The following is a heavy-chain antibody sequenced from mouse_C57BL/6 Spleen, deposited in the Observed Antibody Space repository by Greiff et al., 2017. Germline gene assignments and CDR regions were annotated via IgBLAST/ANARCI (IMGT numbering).Heavy chain of an antibody. CDR2: IHPNSGST. Sequence: QVHVKQPGAELVKPGASVKLSCKASGYTFTSYWMHWVKQRPGQGLEWIGMIHPNSGSTNYNEKFKSKATLTVDKSSSTAYMQLSSLTSEDSAVYYCASGDYYGSSYWYFDVWGTGTTVTVSS. J-gene: IGHJ1*03. D-gene: IGHD1-1*01. CDR3: ASGDYYGSSYWYFDV. V-gene: IGHV1-64*01. CDR1: GYTFTSYW.